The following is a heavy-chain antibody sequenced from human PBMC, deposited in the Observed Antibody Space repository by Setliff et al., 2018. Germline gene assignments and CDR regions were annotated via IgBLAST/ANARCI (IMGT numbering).Heavy chain of an antibody. CDR3: AKRGPYCSGGTCHYYFDY. CDR1: GFTFSSYG. D-gene: IGHD2-15*01. J-gene: IGHJ4*02. V-gene: IGHV3-30*02. CDR2: IQFDGSNK. Sequence: PGGSLRLSCAASGFTFSSYGMHWVRQAPGKGLEWVAFIQFDGSNKYYADSVKGRFTISRDNSKKTLYLQINSLRAEDTAVYYCAKRGPYCSGGTCHYYFDYWGQGTLVTVSS.